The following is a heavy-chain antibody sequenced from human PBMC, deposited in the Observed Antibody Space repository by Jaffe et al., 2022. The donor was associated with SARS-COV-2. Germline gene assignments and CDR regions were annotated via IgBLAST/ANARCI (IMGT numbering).Heavy chain of an antibody. CDR3: AKEINRSSFFEH. CDR2: VSYDGRNK. D-gene: IGHD6-6*01. Sequence: QVQLVESGGGVVQPGRSLRLSCAASGFTFSNYGIQWVRQAPGKGLEWVAVVSYDGRNKYYADSVKGRFTVSRDNSKATVYLQMNNLRSEDTAVYYCAKEINRSSFFEHWGQGALVTVSS. J-gene: IGHJ1*01. V-gene: IGHV3-30*18. CDR1: GFTFSNYG.